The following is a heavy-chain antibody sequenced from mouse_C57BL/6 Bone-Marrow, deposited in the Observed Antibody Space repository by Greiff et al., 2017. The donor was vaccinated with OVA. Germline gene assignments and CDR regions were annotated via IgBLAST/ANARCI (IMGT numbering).Heavy chain of an antibody. CDR1: GYTFTEYT. J-gene: IGHJ1*03. Sequence: QVQLQQSGAELVKPGASVKLSCKASGYTFTEYTIHWVKQRSGQGLEWIGWFYPGSGSIKYNEKFKDKATLTADKSSSTVYMELSRLTSEDSAVYFCARHEDRGLYDGYDWDFDVWGTGTTVTVSS. CDR2: FYPGSGSI. CDR3: ARHEDRGLYDGYDWDFDV. V-gene: IGHV1-62-2*01. D-gene: IGHD2-3*01.